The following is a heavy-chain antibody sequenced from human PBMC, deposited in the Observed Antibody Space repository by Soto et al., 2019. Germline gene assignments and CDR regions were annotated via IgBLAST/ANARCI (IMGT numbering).Heavy chain of an antibody. D-gene: IGHD2-8*02. CDR1: GGSFSGYY. CDR3: ARDKITGLFDY. CDR2: INHSGST. V-gene: IGHV4-34*01. Sequence: QVQLQQWGAGLLKPSETLSLTCAVYGGSFSGYYWTWIRQPPGTGLEWIGEINHSGSTNYNPSLKXRRTXSXDTSTNQFSLKLTSVTAADTAVYYCARDKITGLFDYWGQGTLVTVSS. J-gene: IGHJ4*02.